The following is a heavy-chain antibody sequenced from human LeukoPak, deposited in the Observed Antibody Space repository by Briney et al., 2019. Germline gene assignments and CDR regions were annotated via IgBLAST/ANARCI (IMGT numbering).Heavy chain of an antibody. J-gene: IGHJ4*02. V-gene: IGHV4-39*01. D-gene: IGHD6-19*01. Sequence: SETLSLTCTVSGGSISSSSYYWGWIRQPPGKGLEWIGSIYYSGSTYYNPSLKSRVTISVDTSKNQLSLKLSSVTAADTAVYYCARHTDPRGWYGYWGQGTLVTVSS. CDR1: GGSISSSSYY. CDR3: ARHTDPRGWYGY. CDR2: IYYSGST.